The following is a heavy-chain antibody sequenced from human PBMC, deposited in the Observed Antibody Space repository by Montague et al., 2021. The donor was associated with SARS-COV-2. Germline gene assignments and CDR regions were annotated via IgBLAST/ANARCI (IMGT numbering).Heavy chain of an antibody. CDR2: IYPDGST. V-gene: IGHV3-53*01. CDR3: ATSGAPNLGDS. D-gene: IGHD2-8*01. J-gene: IGHJ4*02. Sequence: SLRLSCAASGFIVSNKYMSWVRQAAGKGLDWVSLIYPDGSTYYSDSLKGRFTISRDNSKNTLCLQMNDLEPEDTAVYYCATSGAPNLGDSWGQGTLVTVSS. CDR1: GFIVSNKY.